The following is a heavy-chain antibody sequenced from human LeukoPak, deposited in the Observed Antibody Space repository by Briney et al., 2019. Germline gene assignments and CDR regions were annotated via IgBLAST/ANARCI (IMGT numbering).Heavy chain of an antibody. CDR3: ARVNPPTYCGGDCYSDY. J-gene: IGHJ4*02. D-gene: IGHD2-21*01. CDR1: GYTFTGYY. CDR2: INPNSGGT. V-gene: IGHV1-2*02. Sequence: ASVKVSCKASGYTFTGYYMHWVRQAPGQGLEWMGWINPNSGGTNYAQKFQGGVTMTRDTSISTAYMELSRLRSDDTAVYYCARVNPPTYCGGDCYSDYWGQGTLVTVSS.